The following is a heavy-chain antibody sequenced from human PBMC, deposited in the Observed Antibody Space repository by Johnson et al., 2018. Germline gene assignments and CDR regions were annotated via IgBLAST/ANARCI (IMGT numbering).Heavy chain of an antibody. CDR3: AREGDGGFLVVPMDV. CDR2: IWYDGSNK. J-gene: IGHJ6*02. D-gene: IGHD3-10*01. V-gene: IGHV3-33*01. CDR1: GFTFSSYG. Sequence: VQLVESGGGVVQPGRSLRLSYAASGFTFSSYGMHWVRQGPGKGLEWVAVIWYDGSNKYYADSVKGRFTISRDNSKNTLYLQMNSLSAEDTAVYYCAREGDGGFLVVPMDVWGQGTTVTVSS.